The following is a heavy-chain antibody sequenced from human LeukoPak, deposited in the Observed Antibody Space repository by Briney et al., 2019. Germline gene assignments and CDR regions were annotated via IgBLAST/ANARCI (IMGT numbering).Heavy chain of an antibody. CDR1: GYSISSGYY. CDR2: IYHSGST. J-gene: IGHJ4*02. Sequence: TSETLSLTCAVSGYSISSGYYWSWIRQPPGKGLEWIGSIYHSGSTYYNPSLKSRVTISVDTSKDQFSLKLSSVTAADTAVYYCATPQTWIQLWYYWGQGTLVTVSS. D-gene: IGHD5-18*01. V-gene: IGHV4-38-2*01. CDR3: ATPQTWIQLWYY.